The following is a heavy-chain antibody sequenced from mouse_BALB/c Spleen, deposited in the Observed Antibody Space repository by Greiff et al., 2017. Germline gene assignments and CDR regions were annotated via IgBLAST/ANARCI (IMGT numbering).Heavy chain of an antibody. CDR2: ISDGGSYT. CDR1: GFTFSDYY. D-gene: IGHD1-1*01. J-gene: IGHJ3*01. Sequence: EVKLVESGGGLVKPGGSLKLSCAASGFTFSDYYMYWVRQTPEKRLEWVATISDGGSYTYYPDSVKGRFTISRDNAKNNLYLQMSSLKSEDTAMYYCAFYYGSSSFAYWGQGTLVTVSA. CDR3: AFYYGSSSFAY. V-gene: IGHV5-4*02.